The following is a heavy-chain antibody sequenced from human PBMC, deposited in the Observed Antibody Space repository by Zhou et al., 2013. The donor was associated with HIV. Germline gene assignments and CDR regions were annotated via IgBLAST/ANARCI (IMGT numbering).Heavy chain of an antibody. CDR1: GDIFSSYA. D-gene: IGHD2-2*01. J-gene: IGHJ2*01. V-gene: IGHV1-69*05. CDR3: ARARWLRYCSSTSCHWYFDL. Sequence: QVQLVQSGTEVKKPGSSVKVSCKASGDIFSSYAISWVRQAPGQGLEWMGGIIPMFGTSNYAQKFQGRVTITTDESTSTVYMELSSLRSEDTAVYYCARARWLRYCSSTSCHWYFDLWGRGTLVTVSS. CDR2: IIPMFGTS.